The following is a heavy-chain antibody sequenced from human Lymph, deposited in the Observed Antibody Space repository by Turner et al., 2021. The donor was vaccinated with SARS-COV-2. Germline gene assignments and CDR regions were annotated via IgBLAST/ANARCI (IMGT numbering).Heavy chain of an antibody. CDR2: IYHSGNT. Sequence: QVQLQESGTGLVKPSGTLSLTCAVSGGSISSSNWWSWVSQPPGKGLEWLGEIYHSGNTNYNPSLKSRVTTSVDKSKNQFSLKLSSVTAADTAVYYCATKYYSCGSCSYYDYWGQGTLVTVSS. CDR1: GGSISSSNW. D-gene: IGHD2-15*01. V-gene: IGHV4-4*02. J-gene: IGHJ4*02. CDR3: ATKYYSCGSCSYYDY.